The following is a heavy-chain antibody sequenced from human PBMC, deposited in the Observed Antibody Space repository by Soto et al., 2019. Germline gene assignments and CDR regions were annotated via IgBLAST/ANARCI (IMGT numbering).Heavy chain of an antibody. CDR2: INHSGST. J-gene: IGHJ6*02. CDR1: GGSFSGYY. Sequence: TLSLTCAVYGGSFSGYYWSWIRQPPGKGLEWIGEINHSGSTNYNPSLKSRVTISVDTSKNQFSLKLSSVTAADTAVYYCARFSGYSSSHYGMDVWGQGTTVTV. D-gene: IGHD6-13*01. CDR3: ARFSGYSSSHYGMDV. V-gene: IGHV4-34*01.